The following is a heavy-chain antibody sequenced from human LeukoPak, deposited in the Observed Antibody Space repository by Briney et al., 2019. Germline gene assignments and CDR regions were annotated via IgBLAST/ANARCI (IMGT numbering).Heavy chain of an antibody. Sequence: PGGSLRLSCVASGFTFSSYGMHWVRQAPGKGLEWVAFIRYDGSNKYYADSVKGRFTISKDNSKNTLYLQMNSLRPEDTTLYNCAKGFRSGMIDGHWGQGTLVTVSS. CDR2: IRYDGSNK. CDR1: GFTFSSYG. D-gene: IGHD3-22*01. J-gene: IGHJ4*02. CDR3: AKGFRSGMIDGH. V-gene: IGHV3-30*02.